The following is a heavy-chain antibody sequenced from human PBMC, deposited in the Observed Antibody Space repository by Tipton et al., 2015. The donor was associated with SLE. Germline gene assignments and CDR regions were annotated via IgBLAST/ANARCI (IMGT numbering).Heavy chain of an antibody. J-gene: IGHJ3*02. Sequence: TLSLTCAVYGGSFSGYYWNWIRQPPGKGLEWIGEINHSGSTNYNPSLKSRVTISVDTSKNQFSLKLSSVTAADTAVYYCARGGRGGYDAFDIWGQGTMVTVSS. V-gene: IGHV4-34*01. D-gene: IGHD3-10*01. CDR1: GGSFSGYY. CDR2: INHSGST. CDR3: ARGGRGGYDAFDI.